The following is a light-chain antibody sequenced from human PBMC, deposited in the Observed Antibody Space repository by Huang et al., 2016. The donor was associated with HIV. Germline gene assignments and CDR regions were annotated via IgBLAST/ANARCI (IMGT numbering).Light chain of an antibody. CDR1: QSVSSN. CDR3: QQSHDWPPYT. Sequence: EIVMTQSPVTLSVSPGESATLYCRASQSVSSNLAWYQQKPGQAPRLRSYGASTRATGIPARFSGSGSGTEFTLTISNLQSEDFAVYYCQQSHDWPPYTFGQGTKLEIK. V-gene: IGKV3-15*01. CDR2: GAS. J-gene: IGKJ2*01.